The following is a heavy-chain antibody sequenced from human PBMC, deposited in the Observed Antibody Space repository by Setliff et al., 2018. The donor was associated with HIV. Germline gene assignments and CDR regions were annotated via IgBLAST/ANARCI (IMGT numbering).Heavy chain of an antibody. V-gene: IGHV1-18*01. CDR2: ISGYNGNT. D-gene: IGHD6-19*01. Sequence: ASVKVSCKASGYTFTSYGISWVRQAPGQGLEWMGWISGYNGNTNYAQNLQGRVTMTTDTSTSTAYMELSGLRSEDTALYYCALDLPGPAITSGWMKNWFDPWGQGTLVTVSS. CDR3: ALDLPGPAITSGWMKNWFDP. J-gene: IGHJ5*02. CDR1: GYTFTSYG.